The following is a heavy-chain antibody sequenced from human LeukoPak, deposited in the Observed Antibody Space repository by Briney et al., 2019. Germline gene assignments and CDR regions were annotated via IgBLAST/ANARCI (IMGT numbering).Heavy chain of an antibody. J-gene: IGHJ5*02. Sequence: GGSLRLSCAASGFTFSGYDMNWVRQAPGKGLEWVSYISSSGTTIYYADSVRGRFTISRDSSKDTLYLQMNSLRAEDTAVYYCAKGSSWYRTEPNWFDPWGQGTLVTVSS. CDR1: GFTFSGYD. D-gene: IGHD6-13*01. CDR3: AKGSSWYRTEPNWFDP. CDR2: ISSSGTTI. V-gene: IGHV3-48*01.